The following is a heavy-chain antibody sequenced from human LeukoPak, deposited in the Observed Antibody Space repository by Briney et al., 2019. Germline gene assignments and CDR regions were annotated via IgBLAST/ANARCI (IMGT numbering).Heavy chain of an antibody. CDR2: VSYSGNT. V-gene: IGHV4-59*02. CDR3: ARVTTVNTGDFDY. D-gene: IGHD1-14*01. Sequence: SETLSLTCTVSGGSVSNFYWSWIRQPPGEGLEWIGYVSYSGNTNYNPSLKSRVTISVDTSKNQFSLKLNSVTAADTAVYYCARVTTVNTGDFDYWGQGTLVTVSS. CDR1: GGSVSNFY. J-gene: IGHJ4*02.